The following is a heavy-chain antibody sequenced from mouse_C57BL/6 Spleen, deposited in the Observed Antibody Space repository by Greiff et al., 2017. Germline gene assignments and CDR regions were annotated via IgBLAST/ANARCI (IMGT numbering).Heavy chain of an antibody. Sequence: VQLQQSGPGLVAPSQSLSITCTVSGFSLTSYAISWVRQPPGKGLEWLGVIWTGGGTNYNSALKSRLSISKDNSKSQVFLKMNSLQTDDTARYDCARKDYDYAYYAMDYWGQGTSVTVSS. CDR1: GFSLTSYA. J-gene: IGHJ4*01. V-gene: IGHV2-9-1*01. CDR3: ARKDYDYAYYAMDY. CDR2: IWTGGGT. D-gene: IGHD2-4*01.